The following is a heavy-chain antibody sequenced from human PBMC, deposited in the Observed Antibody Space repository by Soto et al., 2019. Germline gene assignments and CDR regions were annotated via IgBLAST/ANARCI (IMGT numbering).Heavy chain of an antibody. CDR2: ITGRSAVP. Sequence: EGQLLQSGGDLVQPGGSLRLSCAGSGLTLRSYAMTWIRQTPEKGLEWVSTITGRSAVPSYADSVNGRFTVSRDNSKNTLYMQMNSLRPDDPAIYYCAKGGPFTGGFDPWGQGTLVTVSA. CDR3: AKGGPFTGGFDP. D-gene: IGHD3-16*01. J-gene: IGHJ5*02. CDR1: GLTLRSYA. V-gene: IGHV3-23*01.